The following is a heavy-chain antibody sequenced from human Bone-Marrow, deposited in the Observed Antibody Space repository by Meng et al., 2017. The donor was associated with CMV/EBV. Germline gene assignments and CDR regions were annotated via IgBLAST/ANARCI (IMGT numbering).Heavy chain of an antibody. D-gene: IGHD6-19*01. CDR3: ARDFRSGWYYYGMDV. V-gene: IGHV3-48*03. J-gene: IGHJ6*02. Sequence: GGSLRLSCAASGFTFSSYEMNWVRQAPGKGLEWVSYISSSGSTIYYADSVKGRFTISRDNAKNSLYLQMNSLRAEDTAVYYCARDFRSGWYYYGMDVWGQGTTVTVSS. CDR2: ISSSGSTI. CDR1: GFTFSSYE.